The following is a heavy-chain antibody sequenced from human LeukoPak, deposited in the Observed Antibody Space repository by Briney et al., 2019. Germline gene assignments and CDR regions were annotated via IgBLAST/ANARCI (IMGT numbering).Heavy chain of an antibody. D-gene: IGHD1-1*01. CDR3: ARYTTSRAFDI. CDR1: GFTFSSYE. Sequence: GGSLRLSCAASGFTFSSYEMNWVRQAPGKGLEWVSYMSSSGRNIYYADSVKGRFTISRDTAKNSLYLQMNSLRAEDTAVYYCARYTTSRAFDIWGQGTMVTVSS. V-gene: IGHV3-48*03. J-gene: IGHJ3*02. CDR2: MSSSGRNI.